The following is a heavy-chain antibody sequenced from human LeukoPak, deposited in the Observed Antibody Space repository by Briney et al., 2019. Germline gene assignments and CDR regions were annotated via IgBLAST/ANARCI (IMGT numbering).Heavy chain of an antibody. V-gene: IGHV3-53*01. D-gene: IGHD3-22*01. CDR1: GFTVSSNY. J-gene: IGHJ1*01. Sequence: GGSLRLSCAASGFTVSSNYMSWVRQAPGKGLEWVSVIYSGGSTYYADSVKGRFTISRDNSKNTLYLQMNSLRAEDTAVYYCARASGSSGPPLRHWGQGTLVTVSS. CDR3: ARASGSSGPPLRH. CDR2: IYSGGST.